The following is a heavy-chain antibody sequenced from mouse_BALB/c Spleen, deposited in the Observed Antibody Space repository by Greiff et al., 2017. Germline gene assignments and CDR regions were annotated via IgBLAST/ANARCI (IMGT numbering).Heavy chain of an antibody. Sequence: EVQGVESGGGLVQPGGSLRLSCATSGFTFTDYYMSWVRQPPGKALEWLGFIRNKANGYTTEYSASVKGRFTISRDNSQSILYLQMNTLRAEDSATYYCARRGIYDYDVFYAMDYWGQGTSVTVSS. CDR1: GFTFTDYY. CDR3: ARRGIYDYDVFYAMDY. V-gene: IGHV7-3*02. CDR2: IRNKANGYTT. J-gene: IGHJ4*01. D-gene: IGHD2-4*01.